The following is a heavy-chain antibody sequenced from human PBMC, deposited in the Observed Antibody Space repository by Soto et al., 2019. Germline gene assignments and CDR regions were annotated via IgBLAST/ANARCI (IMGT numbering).Heavy chain of an antibody. CDR1: GFDFSSYG. D-gene: IGHD1-26*01. CDR3: AREPVGPDYAMDV. V-gene: IGHV3-33*01. Sequence: GGSLRLSCAASGFDFSSYGMHWVRQTPGKGLEWVAVLGFDGGGRFYADPVRGRFAISRDNSKKILYLQMDSLRVEDTALYYCAREPVGPDYAMDVWGQGTTVTVSS. CDR2: LGFDGGGR. J-gene: IGHJ6*02.